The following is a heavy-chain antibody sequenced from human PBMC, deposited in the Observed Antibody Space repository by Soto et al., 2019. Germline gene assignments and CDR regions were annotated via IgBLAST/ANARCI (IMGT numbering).Heavy chain of an antibody. Sequence: QVQLVQSGAEVKKPGASVKVSCKASGYTFPSYGISWVRQAPGQGLEWMGWISAYNGNTNYAQKLQGRVTMTTDTSKSTAYMELMSLRSDDTAVYYCARIDYVWGSYLYPRIWGQGTMVTVSS. CDR3: ARIDYVWGSYLYPRI. CDR2: ISAYNGNT. D-gene: IGHD3-16*01. V-gene: IGHV1-18*04. CDR1: GYTFPSYG. J-gene: IGHJ3*02.